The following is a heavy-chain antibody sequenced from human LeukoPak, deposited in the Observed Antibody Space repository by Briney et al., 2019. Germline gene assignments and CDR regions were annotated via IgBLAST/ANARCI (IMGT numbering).Heavy chain of an antibody. Sequence: GGSLRLSCAASGFTFSSFEMNWVRQAPGKGLEWVSYIGISGSNKYYADSVKGRFTISRDNAKNSLYLQMNSLTAEDTAIYYCAREMGGYPCDYWGQGTLVTVSS. D-gene: IGHD5-12*01. CDR1: GFTFSSFE. V-gene: IGHV3-48*03. CDR3: AREMGGYPCDY. J-gene: IGHJ4*02. CDR2: IGISGSNK.